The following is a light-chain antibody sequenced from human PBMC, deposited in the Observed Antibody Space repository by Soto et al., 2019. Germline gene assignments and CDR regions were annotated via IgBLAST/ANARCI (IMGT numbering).Light chain of an antibody. CDR3: QQYGSSGT. CDR2: GAS. V-gene: IGKV3-20*01. Sequence: EIVLTQSPGTLSLSPGERLTLSCRASQSVSSSYLAWYQHKPGQAPRLLIYGASTRATGIPDRFSGSGSGTDFTLTISRLEPEDFAVYYCQQYGSSGTFGQGTKVDIK. J-gene: IGKJ1*01. CDR1: QSVSSSY.